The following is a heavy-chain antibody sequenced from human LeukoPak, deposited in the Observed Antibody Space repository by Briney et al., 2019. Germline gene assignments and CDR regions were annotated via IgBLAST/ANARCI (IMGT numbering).Heavy chain of an antibody. CDR2: ISKNGDST. Sequence: AGGSLRLSCAASGFTFSSYGMQWVRQAPGKGLEYVSGISKNGDSTFYANSVKGRFTISRDNSKNMMYLQMGSLRPEDTAVYYCARGSGHTIFGSGDYWGQGTLVTVSS. CDR3: ARGSGHTIFGSGDY. V-gene: IGHV3-64*01. J-gene: IGHJ4*02. D-gene: IGHD3-3*01. CDR1: GFTFSSYG.